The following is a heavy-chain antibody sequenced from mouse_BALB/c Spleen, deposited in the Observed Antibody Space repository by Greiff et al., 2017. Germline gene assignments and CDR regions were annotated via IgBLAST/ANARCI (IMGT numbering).Heavy chain of an antibody. J-gene: IGHJ1*01. D-gene: IGHD1-1*01. Sequence: VQLKESGPGLVKPSQSLSLTCTVTGYSITSDYAWNWIRQFPGNKLEWMGYISYSGSTSYNPSLKSRISITRDTSKNQFFLQLNSVTTEDTATYYCAIGSSYEYFDVWGAGTTVTVSS. CDR3: AIGSSYEYFDV. V-gene: IGHV3-2*02. CDR1: GYSITSDYA. CDR2: ISYSGST.